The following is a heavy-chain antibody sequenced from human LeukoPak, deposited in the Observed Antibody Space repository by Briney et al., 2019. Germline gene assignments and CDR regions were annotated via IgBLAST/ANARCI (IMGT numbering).Heavy chain of an antibody. V-gene: IGHV1-8*01. CDR1: GYTFTSYD. D-gene: IGHD2-2*01. CDR2: MNPNSGNT. CDR3: ARGAIDYYYYGMDV. Sequence: ASVKVPCKASGYTFTSYDINWVRQATGQGLEWMGWMNPNSGNTGYAQKFQGRVTMTRNTSISTAYMELSSLRSEDTAVYYCARGAIDYYYYGMDVWGQGTTVTVSS. J-gene: IGHJ6*02.